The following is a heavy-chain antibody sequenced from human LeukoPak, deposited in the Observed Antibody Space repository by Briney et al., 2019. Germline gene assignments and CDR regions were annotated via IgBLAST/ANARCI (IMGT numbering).Heavy chain of an antibody. CDR1: GFTFKTYD. J-gene: IGHJ4*02. V-gene: IGHV3-48*03. CDR2: ISTGGSSK. CDR3: AKQVAPYDSSGYDIDY. Sequence: GGSLRLSCAASGFTFKTYDMNWVRQAPGKGLEWVSYISTGGSSKHYADSVKGRFTISRDNAKYSLYLQMNSLRAEDTAVYYCAKQVAPYDSSGYDIDYWGQGTLVTVSS. D-gene: IGHD3-22*01.